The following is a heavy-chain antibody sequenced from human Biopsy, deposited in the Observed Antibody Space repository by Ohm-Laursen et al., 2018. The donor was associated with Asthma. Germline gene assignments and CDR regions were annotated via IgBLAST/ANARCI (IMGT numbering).Heavy chain of an antibody. V-gene: IGHV3-48*02. CDR3: ARMITIFGVVSRGMDV. D-gene: IGHD3-3*01. CDR1: GFSFSSYS. CDR2: ITSGSSTI. Sequence: GSLRLSCSATGFSFSSYSINWVRQAPGKGLEWLSYITSGSSTIYYADSVKGRFTISRDNAKNSLYLQMNSLRDEDTAVYYCARMITIFGVVSRGMDVWGQGTTVTVSS. J-gene: IGHJ6*02.